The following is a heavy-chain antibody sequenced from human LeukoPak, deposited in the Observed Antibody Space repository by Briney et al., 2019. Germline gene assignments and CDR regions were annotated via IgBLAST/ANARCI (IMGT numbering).Heavy chain of an antibody. CDR1: GFTFSNAW. V-gene: IGHV3-23*01. Sequence: PGGSLRLSCAASGFTFSNAWMSWVRQAPGKGLEWVSAISGSGGSTYYADSVKGRFTISRDNSKNTLYLQMNSLRAEDTAVYYCAKDGELLGFDYWGQGTLVTVSS. CDR2: ISGSGGST. D-gene: IGHD1-26*01. J-gene: IGHJ4*02. CDR3: AKDGELLGFDY.